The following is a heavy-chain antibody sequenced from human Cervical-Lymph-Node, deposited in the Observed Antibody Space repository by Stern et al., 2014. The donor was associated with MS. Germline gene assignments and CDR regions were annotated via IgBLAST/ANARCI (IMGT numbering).Heavy chain of an antibody. Sequence: VQLEESGGGVVQPGRSLRLSCAASGFTFNSYDIHWVRQAPGMGLEWVAIISYDGSNKYFGDSVKGRFAISRDNSKNTLYLQMNSLRDEDTAVYYCARGSFRWYSTYYFDYWGQGTLVAVSS. J-gene: IGHJ4*02. CDR1: GFTFNSYD. CDR3: ARGSFRWYSTYYFDY. D-gene: IGHD4-23*01. CDR2: ISYDGSNK. V-gene: IGHV3-30*09.